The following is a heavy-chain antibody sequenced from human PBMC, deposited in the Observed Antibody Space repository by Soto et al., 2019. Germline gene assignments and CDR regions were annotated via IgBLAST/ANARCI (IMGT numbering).Heavy chain of an antibody. V-gene: IGHV4-59*01. CDR2: IYYSGGT. J-gene: IGHJ1*01. CDR3: ASSSGWLFFQH. D-gene: IGHD6-19*01. Sequence: SETLSLTCTVSGASISSYYWSWIRQPPGKGLEWIGYIYYSGGTNYNPSLKSQVTISVDTSKNQFSLKLSSVTAADTAVYYCASSSGWLFFQHWGQGTLVTVSS. CDR1: GASISSYY.